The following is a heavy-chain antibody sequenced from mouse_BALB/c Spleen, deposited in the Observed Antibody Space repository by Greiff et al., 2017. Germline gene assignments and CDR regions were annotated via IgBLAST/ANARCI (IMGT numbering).Heavy chain of an antibody. J-gene: IGHJ3*01. V-gene: IGHV5-17*02. CDR2: ISSGSSTI. D-gene: IGHD3-2*02. CDR1: GFTFSSFG. Sequence: EVNVVESGGGLVQPGGSRKLSCAASGFTFSSFGMHWVRQAPEKGLEWVAYISSGSSTIYYADTVKGRFTISRDNPKNTLFLQMTSLRSEDTAMYYCARSGREAWFAYWGQGTLVTVSA. CDR3: ARSGREAWFAY.